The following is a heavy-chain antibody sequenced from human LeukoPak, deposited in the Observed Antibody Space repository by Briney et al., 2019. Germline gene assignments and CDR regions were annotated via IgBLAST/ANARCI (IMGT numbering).Heavy chain of an antibody. CDR3: AKGTGNNHDHWIDP. CDR2: ISGSGGDT. Sequence: GGSLRLSCAASKVTFSVYAMNCVRQAPGKGLEWVSGISGSGGDTYYAVSVAGRFTIYRDNSKNTLYLQVNSLRAEDTALYYCAKGTGNNHDHWIDPWGQGTQVTVSS. V-gene: IGHV3-23*01. D-gene: IGHD3/OR15-3a*01. CDR1: KVTFSVYA. J-gene: IGHJ5*02.